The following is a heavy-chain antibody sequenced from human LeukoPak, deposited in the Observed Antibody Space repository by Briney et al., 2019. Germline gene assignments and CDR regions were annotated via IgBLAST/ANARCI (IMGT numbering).Heavy chain of an antibody. V-gene: IGHV1-24*01. CDR1: GYTLTELS. CDR2: FDPEDGET. CDR3: ATLSVRAASNWFDP. Sequence: GASVKVSCKVSGYTLTELSMHWVRQAPGKGLEWMGGFDPEDGETIYAQKFQGRVTMTEDTSTDTAYMELSSLRSEDTAVYYCATLSVRAASNWFDPWGQGTLVTVSS. J-gene: IGHJ5*02. D-gene: IGHD3-10*02.